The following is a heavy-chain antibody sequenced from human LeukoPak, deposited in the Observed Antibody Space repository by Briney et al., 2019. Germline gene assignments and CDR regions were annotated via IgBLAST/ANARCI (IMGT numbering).Heavy chain of an antibody. V-gene: IGHV1-24*01. CDR3: ATWGVRQIYYDYVWGSYRYAYFQH. D-gene: IGHD3-16*02. J-gene: IGHJ1*01. CDR1: GYTLTELS. Sequence: ASVKVSCKVSGYTLTELSMHWVRQAPGKGLEWMGGFDPEDGVTIYAQKFQGRVTMTEDTSTDTAYMELSSLRSEDTAVYYCATWGVRQIYYDYVWGSYRYAYFQHWGQGTLVTVSS. CDR2: FDPEDGVT.